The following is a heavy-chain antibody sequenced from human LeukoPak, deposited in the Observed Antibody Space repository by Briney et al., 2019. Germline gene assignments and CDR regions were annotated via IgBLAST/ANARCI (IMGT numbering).Heavy chain of an antibody. Sequence: SETLSLTCTVSGGSFRSSTSYWGWLRQPPGKGLEWIGSIHHGGSTYYNPSYYNPSLKSRVTISIDTSKNQFSLKLSSVTAADTAVYYCAREIESSGWVDYWGQGTLVTVSS. CDR3: AREIESSGWVDY. CDR1: GGSFRSSTSY. D-gene: IGHD6-19*01. V-gene: IGHV4-39*07. CDR2: IHHGGST. J-gene: IGHJ4*02.